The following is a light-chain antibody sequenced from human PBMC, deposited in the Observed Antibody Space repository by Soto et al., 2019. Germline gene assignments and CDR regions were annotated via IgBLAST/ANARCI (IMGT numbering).Light chain of an antibody. CDR3: QQYGSSPLT. CDR1: QRVKSSY. J-gene: IGKJ1*01. Sequence: EIVLTQSPGTLSLSPGERATISCRASQRVKSSYLAWHQQRPGQAPRLLIYGASSRATGIPDRFSGSGSGTDFTLTISRLEPEDCAVYYCQQYGSSPLTFGQGTKVDIK. V-gene: IGKV3-20*01. CDR2: GAS.